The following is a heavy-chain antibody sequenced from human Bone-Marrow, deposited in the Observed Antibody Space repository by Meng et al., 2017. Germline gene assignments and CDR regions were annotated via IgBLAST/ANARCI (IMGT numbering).Heavy chain of an antibody. V-gene: IGHV3-21*01. CDR3: ASSGGSCFDP. J-gene: IGHJ5*02. D-gene: IGHD2-15*01. Sequence: VQVGGVGGGLVKPGGALRPSCAAFGFTFSSYSMNWVRQAPGKGLEWVSSISSSSSYIYYADSVKGRFTISRDNAKNSLYLQMNSLRAEDTAVYYCASSGGSCFDPWGQGTLVTVSS. CDR2: ISSSSSYI. CDR1: GFTFSSYS.